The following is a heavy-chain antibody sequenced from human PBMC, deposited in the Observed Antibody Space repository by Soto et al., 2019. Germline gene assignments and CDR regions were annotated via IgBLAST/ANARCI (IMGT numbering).Heavy chain of an antibody. D-gene: IGHD3-10*01. Sequence: QVQLVQSGAEVKKPGSSVKVSCKASGGTFTSYTISWVRQAPGQGLEWMGRIIPIIDIANYAQKFQGRVTITADKSTSTAYMELSSLRSEDTAAYYCARAPNNRLGELSWGQGTLVTVSS. CDR1: GGTFTSYT. CDR3: ARAPNNRLGELS. CDR2: IIPIIDIA. J-gene: IGHJ4*02. V-gene: IGHV1-69*02.